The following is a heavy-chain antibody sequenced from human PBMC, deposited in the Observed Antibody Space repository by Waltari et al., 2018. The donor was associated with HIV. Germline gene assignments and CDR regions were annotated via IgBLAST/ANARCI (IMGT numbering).Heavy chain of an antibody. CDR1: GGSFSGYY. J-gene: IGHJ4*02. D-gene: IGHD5-18*01. CDR3: ARGTRGGRWIQLWPTLDY. V-gene: IGHV4-34*01. Sequence: QVQLQQWGAGLLKPSETLSLTCAVYGGSFSGYYWSWLRQPPWKGLEWIGEINESGSTNYNPARKSLGTISVDPSKSQCSLKLSSGTAADTAGYYCARGTRGGRWIQLWPTLDYWGQGTLVTVSS. CDR2: INESGST.